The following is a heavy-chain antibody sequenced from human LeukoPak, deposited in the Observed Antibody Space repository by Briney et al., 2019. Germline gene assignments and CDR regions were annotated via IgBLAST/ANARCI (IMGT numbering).Heavy chain of an antibody. CDR2: IDYDSSYI. CDR3: ARDPLRYLRVGHYDY. V-gene: IGHV3-21*01. D-gene: IGHD3-9*01. J-gene: IGHJ4*02. CDR1: GFTFSTSA. Sequence: PGGSLRLSCAASGFTFSTSAMNWVRQVPGKGLEWVSSIDYDSSYIYYAASVRGRFTISRDNARNSVYLQMNSLRVEDTAVYYCARDPLRYLRVGHYDYWGQGTLVAVSS.